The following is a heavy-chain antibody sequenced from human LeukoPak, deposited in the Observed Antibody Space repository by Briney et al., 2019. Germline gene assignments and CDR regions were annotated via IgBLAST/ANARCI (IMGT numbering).Heavy chain of an antibody. D-gene: IGHD5-18*01. J-gene: IGHJ5*02. CDR3: ARGLRGYSYGNNWFDP. CDR2: INPNSGGT. CDR1: GYTFTGYY. V-gene: IGHV1-2*04. Sequence: ALVKVSCKASGYTFTGYYMHWVRQAPGQGLEWMGWINPNSGGTNYAQKFQGWVTMTRDTSISTAYMELSRLRSDDTAVYYCARGLRGYSYGNNWFDPWGQGTLVTVSS.